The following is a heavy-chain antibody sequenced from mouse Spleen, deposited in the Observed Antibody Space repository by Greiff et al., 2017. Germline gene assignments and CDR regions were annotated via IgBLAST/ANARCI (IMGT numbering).Heavy chain of an antibody. Sequence: EVQLQQSGPELVKPGASVKIPCKASGYTFTAYNMDWVKQSPGKSLEWIGDIIPNNGGTIYNQKFKGKATLTVDKSSSTAYMERRSLTSEDTAVYYCARSNYGYDWYFDVWGAGTTVTVSS. V-gene: IGHV1-18*01. D-gene: IGHD2-2*01. CDR2: IIPNNGGT. J-gene: IGHJ1*01. CDR1: GYTFTAYN. CDR3: ARSNYGYDWYFDV.